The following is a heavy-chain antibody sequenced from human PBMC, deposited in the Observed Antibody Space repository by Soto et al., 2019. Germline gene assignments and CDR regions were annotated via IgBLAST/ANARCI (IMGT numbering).Heavy chain of an antibody. J-gene: IGHJ3*02. D-gene: IGHD4-4*01. V-gene: IGHV3-72*01. Sequence: EVQLVESGGGLVQPGGSLRLSCAASGFTFSDHYMDWVRQAPGKGLEWVGRIRNKVNSYTTEYAASVKGRFNISREDSKNSLYLQMKNLSTEDMAVDFCTRVQTLSTYAFEIRVQATMVTVSS. CDR3: TRVQTLSTYAFEI. CDR1: GFTFSDHY. CDR2: IRNKVNSYTT.